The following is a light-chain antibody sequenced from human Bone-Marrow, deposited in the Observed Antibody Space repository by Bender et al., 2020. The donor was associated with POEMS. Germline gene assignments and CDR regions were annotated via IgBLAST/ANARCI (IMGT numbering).Light chain of an antibody. V-gene: IGLV2-14*03. CDR2: DVS. CDR3: CSFAGGASWV. CDR1: SSDLGRYSY. J-gene: IGLJ3*02. Sequence: QSALTQPASVSGSPGQSITISCTGTSSDLGRYSYVSWYQQHPGKAPKLMIYDVSNRPSGISTRFSGSKSGNTASLTISGLQAEDEGDYHCCSFAGGASWVFGGGIALTVL.